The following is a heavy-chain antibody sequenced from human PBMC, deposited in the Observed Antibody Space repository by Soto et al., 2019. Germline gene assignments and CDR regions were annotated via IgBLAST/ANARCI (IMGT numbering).Heavy chain of an antibody. D-gene: IGHD3-22*01. Sequence: EVQLVESGGGLVQPGGSLRLSCVASGFIFKDYAMHWVRQTSGKGLEWVSGIHWSSGNIGYADYVEGRFTISRDNAKSSLYLQMNNLRPEDTALYYCAKDIRDMVVVVATNWYFDLWGRGTLVTVSS. CDR3: AKDIRDMVVVVATNWYFDL. CDR1: GFIFKDYA. J-gene: IGHJ2*01. CDR2: IHWSSGNI. V-gene: IGHV3-9*01.